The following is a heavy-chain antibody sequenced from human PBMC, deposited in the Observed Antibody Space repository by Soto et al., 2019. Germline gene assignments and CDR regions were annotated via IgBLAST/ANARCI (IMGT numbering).Heavy chain of an antibody. CDR1: VGSFKSGSYS. CDR3: ARDFAYFDS. Sequence: PSETLSLTCTVPVGSFKSGSYSWSWIRQPPGKGLEWIGYVYHTGRTSYNPSLKSRVSISMDTSKNQFSLNLDSVTAADTAVYFCARDFAYFDSWGQGTLVTVSS. V-gene: IGHV4-61*01. CDR2: VYHTGRT. D-gene: IGHD3-3*01. J-gene: IGHJ4*02.